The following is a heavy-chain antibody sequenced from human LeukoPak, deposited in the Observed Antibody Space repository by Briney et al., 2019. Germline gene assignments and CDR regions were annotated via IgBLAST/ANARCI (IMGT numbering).Heavy chain of an antibody. Sequence: PSETLSLTCTVSDGSISSYYWSWIRQPPGKGLEWIGYIYYSGSTNYNPSLKSRVTISVDTSKSQFSLKLSSVTAADTAVYYCASFPSIAARSFDYWGQGTLVTVSS. D-gene: IGHD6-6*01. CDR3: ASFPSIAARSFDY. CDR1: DGSISSYY. V-gene: IGHV4-59*01. CDR2: IYYSGST. J-gene: IGHJ4*02.